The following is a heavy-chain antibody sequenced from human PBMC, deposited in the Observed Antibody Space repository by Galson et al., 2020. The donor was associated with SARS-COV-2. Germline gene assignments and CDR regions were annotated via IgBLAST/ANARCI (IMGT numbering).Heavy chain of an antibody. CDR1: GYTFTSYA. D-gene: IGHD6-13*01. CDR3: AREPGYSSSWFLDDFDY. Sequence: ASVKVSCKASGYTFTSYAMNWVRQAPGQGLEWMGWINTNTGNPTYAQGFTGRFVFSVDTSVSTAYLQISSLKAEDTAVYYCAREPGYSSSWFLDDFDYWGQGTLVTVSS. V-gene: IGHV7-4-1*02. J-gene: IGHJ4*02. CDR2: INTNTGNP.